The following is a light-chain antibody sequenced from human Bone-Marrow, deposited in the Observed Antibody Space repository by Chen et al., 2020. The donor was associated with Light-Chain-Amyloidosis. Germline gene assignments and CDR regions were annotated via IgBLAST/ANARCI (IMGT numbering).Light chain of an antibody. CDR1: ETVGSN. J-gene: IGKJ4*01. CDR2: GAS. CDR3: QQYDNWPLTT. V-gene: IGKV3-15*01. Sequence: AQSPATLSVSPGGGAALSCRASETVGSNLAWYQQKPGQAPRLLIHGASTRATGVPPRFSGSGSDTEFTLTISSLQSEDSAVYYCQQYDNWPLTTFGGGTKVEIK.